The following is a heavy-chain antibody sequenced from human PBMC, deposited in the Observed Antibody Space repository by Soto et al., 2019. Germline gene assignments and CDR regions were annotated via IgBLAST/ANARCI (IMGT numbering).Heavy chain of an antibody. J-gene: IGHJ4*02. CDR3: ARHGLDIAAAGTYFDY. D-gene: IGHD6-13*01. CDR1: GGSISSSSYY. CDR2: IYYSGST. V-gene: IGHV4-39*01. Sequence: QLQLQESGPGLVKPSETLSLTCTVSGGSISSSSYYWGWIRQPPGKGLEWIGSIYYSGSTYYNPSLKSRVTISVDTSKNQFSLKLSSVTAADTAVYYCARHGLDIAAAGTYFDYWGQGTLVTISS.